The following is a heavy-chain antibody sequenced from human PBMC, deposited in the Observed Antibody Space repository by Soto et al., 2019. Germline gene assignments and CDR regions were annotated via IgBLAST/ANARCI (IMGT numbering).Heavy chain of an antibody. Sequence: QVQLVQSGAEVKKPGSSVKVSCKASGGTFSSYAISWVRQAPGQGLEWMGGIIPIFGTANYAQKFQGRVTITADESTSTAYMELSSLRSEDTAVYYCARGGVVVTAIRIYDAFDIWGQGTMVTVSS. CDR2: IIPIFGTA. CDR1: GGTFSSYA. CDR3: ARGGVVVTAIRIYDAFDI. J-gene: IGHJ3*02. D-gene: IGHD2-21*02. V-gene: IGHV1-69*01.